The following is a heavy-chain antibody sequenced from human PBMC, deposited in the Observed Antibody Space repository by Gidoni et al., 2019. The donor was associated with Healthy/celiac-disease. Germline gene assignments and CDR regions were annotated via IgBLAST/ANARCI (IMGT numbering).Heavy chain of an antibody. Sequence: EVQLVDSGGGLVKPGGSLRLSCEASGFTFSRYIMNWVRQAPGKGLEWVSSISSSSSYIYYADSVKGRFTISRDNAKNSLYLQMNSLRAEDTAVYYCARGSGYDYGGDYFDYWGQGTLVTVSS. J-gene: IGHJ4*02. CDR3: ARGSGYDYGGDYFDY. D-gene: IGHD5-12*01. CDR1: GFTFSRYI. CDR2: ISSSSSYI. V-gene: IGHV3-21*01.